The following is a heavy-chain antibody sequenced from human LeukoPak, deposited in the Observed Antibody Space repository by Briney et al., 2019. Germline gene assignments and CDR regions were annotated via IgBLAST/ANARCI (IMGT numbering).Heavy chain of an antibody. CDR3: AKDISWGSPNGLDY. CDR2: ISWNSGSI. CDR1: GFTFDDYA. J-gene: IGHJ4*02. V-gene: IGHV3-9*01. D-gene: IGHD1-1*01. Sequence: GGSLSLSCAASGFTFDDYAMHWVRHARGEGLEWVSGISWNSGSIGYADSVKGRFTISRDNAKNSLYLQMNSLRAEDTALYYCAKDISWGSPNGLDYWGQGTLVTVSS.